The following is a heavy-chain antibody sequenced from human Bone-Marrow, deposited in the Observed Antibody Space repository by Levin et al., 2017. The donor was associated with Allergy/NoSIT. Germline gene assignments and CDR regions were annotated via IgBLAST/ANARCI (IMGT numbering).Heavy chain of an antibody. Sequence: ASVKVSCTTSGSTFDRYGYSWVRQAPGQGLEWMGWISAYNGKTKFLQKFQDRVTLTTDTSTTTVYMELRSLRSDDTALYYCARDLGSVSGSLHFDNWGQGTLVTVS. CDR2: ISAYNGKT. CDR3: ARDLGSVSGSLHFDN. J-gene: IGHJ4*02. V-gene: IGHV1-18*01. CDR1: GSTFDRYG. D-gene: IGHD6-19*01.